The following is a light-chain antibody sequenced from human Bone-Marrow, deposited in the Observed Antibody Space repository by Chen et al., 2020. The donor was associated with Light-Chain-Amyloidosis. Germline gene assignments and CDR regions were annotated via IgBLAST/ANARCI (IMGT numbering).Light chain of an antibody. CDR1: NIGSAA. Sequence: SSVLTQPPSVSVAPGQTARLTCEGDNIGSAAVHWYQHKPGQAPVLVVYDDRDRPSGIPERFSGSNSGNTATLTSSRVEAGDEADYFCQVWDSSLNHGFGTGTKVSVL. J-gene: IGLJ1*01. CDR3: QVWDSSLNHG. CDR2: DDR. V-gene: IGLV3-21*02.